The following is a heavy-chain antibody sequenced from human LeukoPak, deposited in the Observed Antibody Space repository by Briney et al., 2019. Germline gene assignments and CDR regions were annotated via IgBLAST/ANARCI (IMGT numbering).Heavy chain of an antibody. CDR2: MNPNSGNT. CDR3: SRGGIVATISSY. Sequence: ASVKVSCKASGYTFTSYDINWVRQATGQGLEWMGWMNPNSGNTGYAQMFQGRVTMTRNTSINTAYMELSSLRSEDTAVYYCSRGGIVATISSYWGQGTLVTVSS. D-gene: IGHD5-12*01. J-gene: IGHJ4*02. V-gene: IGHV1-8*01. CDR1: GYTFTSYD.